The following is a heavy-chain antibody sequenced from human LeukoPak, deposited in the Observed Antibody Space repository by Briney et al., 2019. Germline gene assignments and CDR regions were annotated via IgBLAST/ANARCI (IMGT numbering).Heavy chain of an antibody. CDR1: GFTFSNYW. V-gene: IGHV3-74*01. J-gene: IGHJ4*02. Sequence: PGGSLRLSCAASGFTFSNYWMHWVGQAPGKGLVWVSRINSDGSSTTYADSVKGRFTVSRDNAKSTLYLQMNSLRAEDTAVYYCASKNGSYWGQGTLVTVSS. CDR3: ASKNGSY. D-gene: IGHD1-26*01. CDR2: INSDGSST.